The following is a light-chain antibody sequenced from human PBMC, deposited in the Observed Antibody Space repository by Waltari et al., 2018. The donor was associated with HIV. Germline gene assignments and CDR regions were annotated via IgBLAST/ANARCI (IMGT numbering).Light chain of an antibody. J-gene: IGKJ2*01. CDR1: QAIANY. CDR3: QQSYSTPPYT. Sequence: DIQMTQSPSSLSASVGARVIITCRASQAIANYLNWYQQKPGKAPKVLIYAASSLESGVPSRFSGSGFGTDFTLTITALQPEDFGTYYCQQSYSTPPYTFGPGTKLEI. V-gene: IGKV1-39*01. CDR2: AAS.